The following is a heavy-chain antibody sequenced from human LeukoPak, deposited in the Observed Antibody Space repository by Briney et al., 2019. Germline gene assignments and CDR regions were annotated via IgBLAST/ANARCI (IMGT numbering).Heavy chain of an antibody. V-gene: IGHV1-46*01. D-gene: IGHD4-17*01. J-gene: IGHJ4*02. Sequence: ASVKVSCKASGYTFTSYYMHWVRQAPGQGLEWMGIINPSGGSTSYAQKFQGRVTITADESTSTAYMELSSLRSEDTAVYYCARNDYGDYRSDYWGQGTLVTVSS. CDR2: INPSGGST. CDR3: ARNDYGDYRSDY. CDR1: GYTFTSYY.